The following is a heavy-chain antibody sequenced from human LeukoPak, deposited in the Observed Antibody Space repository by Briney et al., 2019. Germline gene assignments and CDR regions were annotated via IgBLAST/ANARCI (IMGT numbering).Heavy chain of an antibody. CDR3: ARVFYDSSGYQNWFDP. J-gene: IGHJ5*02. CDR1: GGTFISYA. CDR2: IIPILGIA. Sequence: SVKVSCKASGGTFISYANSWVRQAPGQGLEWMGRIIPILGIAYYVQKFQGRVTITADKSTTTAYIELSSLRSDDTAVYYCARVFYDSSGYQNWFDPWGQGTLVTVSS. V-gene: IGHV1-69*04. D-gene: IGHD3-22*01.